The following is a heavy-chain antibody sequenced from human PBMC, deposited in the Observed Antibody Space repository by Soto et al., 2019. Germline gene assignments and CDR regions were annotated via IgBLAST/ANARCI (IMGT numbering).Heavy chain of an antibody. D-gene: IGHD2-2*01. V-gene: IGHV5-10-1*01. CDR1: GYSFTSYW. J-gene: IGHJ6*02. CDR2: IDPSDSYT. CDR3: ALRPFVVVQAASLLYGMDV. Sequence: GESLKISCKGSGYSFTSYWISWVRQMPGKGLEWMGRIDPSDSYTNYSPSFQGHVTISADKSISTAYLQWSSLKASDTAMYYCALRPFVVVQAASLLYGMDVCGQGTTVTVYS.